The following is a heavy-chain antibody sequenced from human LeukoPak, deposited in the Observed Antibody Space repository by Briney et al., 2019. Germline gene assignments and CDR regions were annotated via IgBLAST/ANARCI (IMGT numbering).Heavy chain of an antibody. CDR3: ARDLLLTAAADHLPDY. CDR1: GFTFSSYS. V-gene: IGHV3-21*01. CDR2: ISSTSNYI. Sequence: PGGSLRLSCAASGFTFSSYSMNWVRQAPGKGLEWVSFISSTSNYIYYADSVKGRFTISRDNAKNSLYLQMNSLRAEDTAVYYCARDLLLTAAADHLPDYWGQGTLVTVSS. J-gene: IGHJ4*02. D-gene: IGHD6-13*01.